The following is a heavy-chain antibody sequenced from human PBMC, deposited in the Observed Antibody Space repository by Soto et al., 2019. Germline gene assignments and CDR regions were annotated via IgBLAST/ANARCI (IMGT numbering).Heavy chain of an antibody. CDR3: ATGRISRGLAV. Sequence: SETLSLTCSVSGGTISSYYWSWIRQPPGKGLECIGYIYSRGTTSYNPSLKSRATILVVACENQVYLRLTSVTAMDSAVYYCATGRISRGLAVRCQGRTVTVSS. CDR1: GGTISSYY. J-gene: IGHJ6*02. CDR2: IYSRGTT. V-gene: IGHV4-59*12.